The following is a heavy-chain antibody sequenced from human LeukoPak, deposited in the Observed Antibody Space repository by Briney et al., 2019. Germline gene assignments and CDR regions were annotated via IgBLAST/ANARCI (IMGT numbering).Heavy chain of an antibody. V-gene: IGHV3-74*01. Sequence: GGSLRLSCAASGFTFSSYWMHWVRQAPGKGLVWVSRINSDGSVTNYADSVKGRFTISRDNAKNTLYLQMNSLRGDDTAVYYCARVPNWFDPWGQGTLVTVPS. CDR2: INSDGSVT. J-gene: IGHJ5*02. CDR1: GFTFSSYW. CDR3: ARVPNWFDP.